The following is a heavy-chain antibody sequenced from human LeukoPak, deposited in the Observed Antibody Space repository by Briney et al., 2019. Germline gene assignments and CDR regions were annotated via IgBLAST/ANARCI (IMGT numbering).Heavy chain of an antibody. J-gene: IGHJ5*02. Sequence: GGSLRLSCAASGFTFSSYWMSWVRQAPGKGLEWVANIKEDGSEKYSVDSVKGRFTISRDNAKNSLYLQMNSLRAEDTAVCYCARKTGGDINSWFDPWGQGTLVTVSS. CDR3: ARKTGGDINSWFDP. V-gene: IGHV3-7*03. CDR2: IKEDGSEK. CDR1: GFTFSSYW. D-gene: IGHD5-12*01.